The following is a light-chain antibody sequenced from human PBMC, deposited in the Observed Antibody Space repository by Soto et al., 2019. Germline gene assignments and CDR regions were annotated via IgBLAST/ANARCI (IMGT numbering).Light chain of an antibody. J-gene: IGKJ5*01. CDR1: QSISSN. CDR2: DAS. V-gene: IGKV3-11*01. CDR3: QQRNNWPPIT. Sequence: EIVLTPSPATLSLSPVERATLSCRASQSISSNLAWYQQKPGQAPRLLIYDASSRATGIPARFSGSGSGTDFTLTISSLEPEDFAVYYCQQRNNWPPITFGQGTRLEIK.